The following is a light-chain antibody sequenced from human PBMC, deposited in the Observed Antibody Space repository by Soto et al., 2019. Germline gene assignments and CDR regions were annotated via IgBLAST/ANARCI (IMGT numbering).Light chain of an antibody. J-gene: IGKJ2*01. CDR2: KAS. CDR1: QSISSW. Sequence: DIQMTQSPSTLSASVGDRVTITCRASQSISSWLAWYQQKPGKAPKLLIYKASSLQSGVPSRFSGSGSGTEFTLTSSSLQPDDFATYYYQQYNSYSYTFGQGTKLEIK. V-gene: IGKV1-5*03. CDR3: QQYNSYSYT.